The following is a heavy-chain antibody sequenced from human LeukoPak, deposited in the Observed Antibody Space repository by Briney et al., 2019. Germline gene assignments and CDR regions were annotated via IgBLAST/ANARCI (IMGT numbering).Heavy chain of an antibody. Sequence: SETLSLTCAVYGGSFSDYYWNWIRQPPGKGLEWIGSIYHSGSTYYNPSLKSRVTISVDTSKNQFSLRLSSVTAADTAVYYCARENEWEHYFDFWGQGTLVTVSS. CDR2: IYHSGST. CDR1: GGSFSDYY. D-gene: IGHD1-26*01. CDR3: ARENEWEHYFDF. J-gene: IGHJ4*02. V-gene: IGHV4-34*01.